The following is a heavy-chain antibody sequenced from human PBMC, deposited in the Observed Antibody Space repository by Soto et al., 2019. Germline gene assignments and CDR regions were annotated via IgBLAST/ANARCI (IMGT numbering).Heavy chain of an antibody. J-gene: IGHJ5*02. V-gene: IGHV3-7*01. CDR3: ARHYCSGGSCXFGL. Sequence: GGSLRLSCAASGLTCSRYWMSWVRQAPGKGLEWVANIKQDGSEKYYVDSVKGRFTISRDNAKNSLYLQMNSLRAEDTAVYYCARHYCSGGSCXFGLWGQGTLVTVSS. CDR2: IKQDGSEK. D-gene: IGHD2-15*01. CDR1: GLTCSRYW.